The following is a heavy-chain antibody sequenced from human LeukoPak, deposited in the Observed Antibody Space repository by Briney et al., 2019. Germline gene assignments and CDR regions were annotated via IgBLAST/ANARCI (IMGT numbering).Heavy chain of an antibody. CDR3: ARGMESVGYYMDV. CDR1: GGSISVYY. Sequence: SETLSLTCSVSGGSISVYYWTWIRQPPGKPLEWIGSISYIGGTKYSTSLKSRLTISVDTSKIQFSLKLNSVTAADTAAYYCARGMESVGYYMDVWGKGTSVTVSS. J-gene: IGHJ6*03. CDR2: ISYIGGT. V-gene: IGHV4-59*01. D-gene: IGHD6-13*01.